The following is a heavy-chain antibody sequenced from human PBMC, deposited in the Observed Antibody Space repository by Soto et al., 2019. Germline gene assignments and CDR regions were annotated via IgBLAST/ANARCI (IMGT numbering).Heavy chain of an antibody. Sequence: EVQLVESGGGLVQPGGSLRLSCAGSGFPFSDYWMTWVRQSPGKGLEWVASIKPDESEKYYVDSVKGRFAISRDNAKSSLYLQMNSLRAEDTAVYFCARTVSGSSSLWGQGTLVTVSS. V-gene: IGHV3-7*01. D-gene: IGHD6-6*01. J-gene: IGHJ4*02. CDR3: ARTVSGSSSL. CDR2: IKPDESEK. CDR1: GFPFSDYW.